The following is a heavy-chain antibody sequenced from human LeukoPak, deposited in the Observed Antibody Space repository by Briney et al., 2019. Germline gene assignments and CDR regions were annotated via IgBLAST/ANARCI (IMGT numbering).Heavy chain of an antibody. J-gene: IGHJ6*02. CDR2: IYHSGST. CDR3: ARVRRGWFGESYYYYGMDV. D-gene: IGHD3-10*01. V-gene: IGHV4-4*02. CDR1: GGSISSNNW. Sequence: SGTLSLTCAVSGGSISSNNWWSWVRQSPGKGLEWIGEIYHSGSTNYNPSLKSRVTISVDKSKNQFSLKLSSVTAADTAVYYCARVRRGWFGESYYYYGMDVWGQGTTVTVSS.